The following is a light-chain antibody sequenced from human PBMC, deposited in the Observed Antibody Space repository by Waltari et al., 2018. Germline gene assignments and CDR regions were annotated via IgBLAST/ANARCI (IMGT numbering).Light chain of an antibody. V-gene: IGKV3-20*01. Sequence: EIVLTQSPGTLSLSPGERATLSCWASQSLGRSLAWYQQKRGQAPRPLIYGDSTRATGVPDRFSGSGSGTDFSITISRLAPEDFAVYYCTHYVRLPVTFGPGTKVEI. CDR1: QSLGRS. CDR3: THYVRLPVT. CDR2: GDS. J-gene: IGKJ1*01.